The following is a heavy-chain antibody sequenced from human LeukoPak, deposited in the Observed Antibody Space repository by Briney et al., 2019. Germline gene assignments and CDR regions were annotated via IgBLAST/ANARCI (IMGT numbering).Heavy chain of an antibody. Sequence: GASVKVSCKASGYTFTSYDINWVRQATGQGLEWMGWMNPNSGNTGYAQKFQGRVTITRNTSISTAYMELSSLRSEDTAVYYCARGPAADIFRGYYYMDVWGKGTTVTVSS. CDR1: GYTFTSYD. J-gene: IGHJ6*03. CDR2: MNPNSGNT. D-gene: IGHD6-13*01. CDR3: ARGPAADIFRGYYYMDV. V-gene: IGHV1-8*03.